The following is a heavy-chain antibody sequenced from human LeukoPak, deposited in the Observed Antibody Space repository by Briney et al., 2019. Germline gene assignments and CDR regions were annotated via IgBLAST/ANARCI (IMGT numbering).Heavy chain of an antibody. D-gene: IGHD3-10*01. Sequence: GASVKVSCKASGYTFTSYYMHWVRQAPGQGLEWMGIINPSGGSTSYAQKFQGRVTMTRDTSTSTVYMELSSLRSEDTAVYYCARDPGYYGSGSYPNYSDYWGQGTLVTVSS. CDR2: INPSGGST. V-gene: IGHV1-46*01. CDR1: GYTFTSYY. CDR3: ARDPGYYGSGSYPNYSDY. J-gene: IGHJ4*02.